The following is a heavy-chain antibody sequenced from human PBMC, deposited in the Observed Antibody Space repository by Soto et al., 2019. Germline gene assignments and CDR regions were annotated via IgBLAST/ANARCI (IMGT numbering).Heavy chain of an antibody. J-gene: IGHJ6*02. D-gene: IGHD3-3*01. CDR3: AGIGEEIYYGMDV. V-gene: IGHV4-4*07. CDR1: GGSMRSYY. Sequence: QVQLQESGPGLVKPSETLSLTCTVSGGSMRSYYWNWIRQPAGEGLEWIGRIYARGSTKYNPSLESRVTMFVDVSQNQFSLRLTSVTAADTAVYYCAGIGEEIYYGMDVWGQGITVTVSS. CDR2: IYARGST.